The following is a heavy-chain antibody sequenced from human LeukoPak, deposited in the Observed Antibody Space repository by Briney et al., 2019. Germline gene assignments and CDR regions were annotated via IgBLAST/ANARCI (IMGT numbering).Heavy chain of an antibody. J-gene: IGHJ4*02. D-gene: IGHD3-22*01. Sequence: SETVSHTCSLSGGSISSYYWTWIPQPAGEGLEWIGRIYTSGSTNYTPTLKVRVTMSVDTSKNQFSLKLSSVTAADMAVYYCARGFGSGGYYDYWGQGTLVTVSS. CDR1: GGSISSYY. CDR3: ARGFGSGGYYDY. V-gene: IGHV4-4*07. CDR2: IYTSGST.